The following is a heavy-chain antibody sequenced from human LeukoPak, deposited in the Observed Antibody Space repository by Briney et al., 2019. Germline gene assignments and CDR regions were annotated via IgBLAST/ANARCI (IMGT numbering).Heavy chain of an antibody. CDR1: GFTFSSYW. J-gene: IGHJ6*02. D-gene: IGHD2-15*01. Sequence: GGSLRLSCAASGFTFSSYWMSWVRQAPGKGLEWVANINQDGSEKYHVDSVKGRFTISRDNAKNSLYLQMNSLRAEDTAVYYCAREKRVTPVDVWGQGTTVTVSS. CDR2: INQDGSEK. V-gene: IGHV3-7*01. CDR3: AREKRVTPVDV.